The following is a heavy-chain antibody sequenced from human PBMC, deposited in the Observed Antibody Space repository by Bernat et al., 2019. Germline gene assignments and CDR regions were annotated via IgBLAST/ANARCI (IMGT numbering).Heavy chain of an antibody. CDR2: IRSKADGGTP. Sequence: EVQLVESGGGLEQPGRSLRLSCTSSGFSFGDYAMSWYRQAPGKGLEWVGFIRSKADGGTPDYAASVKGRFTISRDNSKNTLYLQMNSLRAEDTAVYYCAKEYRFLEWLLDYWGQGTLVTVSS. CDR1: GFSFGDYA. V-gene: IGHV3-49*03. D-gene: IGHD3-3*01. J-gene: IGHJ4*02. CDR3: AKEYRFLEWLLDY.